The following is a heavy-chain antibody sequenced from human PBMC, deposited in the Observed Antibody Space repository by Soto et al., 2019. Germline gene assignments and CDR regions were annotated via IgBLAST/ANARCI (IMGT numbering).Heavy chain of an antibody. D-gene: IGHD3-10*01. CDR2: ASYDGSGT. Sequence: PGGSLRLSCTASGFDFRSYGIHWVRQAPGRGLEWVAAASYDGSGTYYADSAKGRFTVSKEMSKNTAFLQMNALRHEDTAVYFCVRDSGWPILNFDSWGQGTLVTVSS. V-gene: IGHV3-30*03. CDR1: GFDFRSYG. CDR3: VRDSGWPILNFDS. J-gene: IGHJ4*02.